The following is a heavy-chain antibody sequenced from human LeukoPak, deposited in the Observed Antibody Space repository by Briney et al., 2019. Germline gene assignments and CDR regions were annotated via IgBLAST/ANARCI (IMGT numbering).Heavy chain of an antibody. V-gene: IGHV3-7*04. Sequence: QPGGSLRLSCAASGFSFSTYWMSWVRQAPGKGLEWVANIKQDGSEKYYVDSVKGRFTISRDNAKNSLYLQMSSLRVEDTAVYYCARAWSYSTGWYNYWGQGTLVTVSS. CDR2: IKQDGSEK. CDR3: ARAWSYSTGWYNY. D-gene: IGHD6-19*01. CDR1: GFSFSTYW. J-gene: IGHJ4*02.